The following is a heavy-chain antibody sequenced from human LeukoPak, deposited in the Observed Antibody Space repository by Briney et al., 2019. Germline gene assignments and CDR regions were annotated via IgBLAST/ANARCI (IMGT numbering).Heavy chain of an antibody. V-gene: IGHV1-3*01. J-gene: IGHJ4*02. CDR2: INAGNGNT. CDR3: ARLPYSSGWSPDY. D-gene: IGHD6-19*01. CDR1: GYTFTSYG. Sequence: ASVKVSCTASGYTFTSYGISWVRQAPGQGLEWMGWINAGNGNTKYSQKFQGRVTFTRDTSASTAYMELSSLRSEDTAVYYCARLPYSSGWSPDYWGQGTLVTVSS.